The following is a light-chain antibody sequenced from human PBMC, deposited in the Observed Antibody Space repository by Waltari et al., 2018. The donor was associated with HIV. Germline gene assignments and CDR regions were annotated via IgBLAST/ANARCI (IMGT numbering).Light chain of an antibody. CDR3: QQYATSPPLT. CDR1: QTVTNNY. CDR2: GAS. J-gene: IGKJ4*01. V-gene: IGKV3-20*01. Sequence: EIVLTQSPGTLSLSPGERATLSCRASQTVTNNYLAWYQQRPGQAPRLLPYGASSRATGIPDRFSGSGSGTDFTLTISRLEPEDFAVYYCQQYATSPPLTFGGGTKMEIK.